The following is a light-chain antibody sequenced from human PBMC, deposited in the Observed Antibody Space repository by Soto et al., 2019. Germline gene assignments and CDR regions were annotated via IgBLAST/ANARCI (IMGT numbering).Light chain of an antibody. V-gene: IGKV3-20*01. CDR3: QQYANSPRT. Sequence: PQSIATVSLSLGERKNLYFRASQSVSNYLAWYQQKPGQAPRLLIYGASSMATDIPDSFSGSGSGTDFTLTISRLEPEDFAAYYCQQYANSPRTFGQGTKVDIK. CDR2: GAS. J-gene: IGKJ1*01. CDR1: QSVSNY.